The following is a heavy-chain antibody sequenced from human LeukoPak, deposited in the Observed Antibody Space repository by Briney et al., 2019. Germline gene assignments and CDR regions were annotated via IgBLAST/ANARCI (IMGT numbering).Heavy chain of an antibody. CDR3: ARGFGYGDYVRPWSFDY. Sequence: ASVKVSCKASGYTFTSYYMHWVRQAPGQGLEWMGIINPSGGSTGYAQKFQGRVTMTRDTSTSTVYMELSSLRSEDTAVYYCARGFGYGDYVRPWSFDYWGQGTLVTVSS. V-gene: IGHV1-46*01. D-gene: IGHD4-17*01. CDR2: INPSGGST. J-gene: IGHJ4*02. CDR1: GYTFTSYY.